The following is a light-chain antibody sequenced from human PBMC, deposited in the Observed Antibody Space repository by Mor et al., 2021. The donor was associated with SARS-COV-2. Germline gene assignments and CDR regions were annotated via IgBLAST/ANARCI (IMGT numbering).Light chain of an antibody. V-gene: IGLV1-51*01. CDR2: DND. Sequence: LPGTAPKLLIYDNDKRPSGIPDRFSDSKSGTSATLDITGLQTEDEADYYCGTWDSSHVIFGGGTKLTVV. CDR3: GTWDSSHVI. J-gene: IGLJ2*01.